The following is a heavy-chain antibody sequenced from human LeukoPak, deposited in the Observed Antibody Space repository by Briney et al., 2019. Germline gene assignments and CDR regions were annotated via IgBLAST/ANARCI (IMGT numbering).Heavy chain of an antibody. D-gene: IGHD3/OR15-3a*01. CDR3: ARDLSLRLDTHSDV. J-gene: IGHJ6*04. Sequence: PGGSLRLSCVASGFTFSSYSMNWVRQAPGKGLEWVSSISSSSSYIYYADSVKGRFTISRDNAKNSLYLQMNSLRAEDTAVYYCARDLSLRLDTHSDVWGKGTTVTVSS. CDR2: ISSSSSYI. V-gene: IGHV3-21*01. CDR1: GFTFSSYS.